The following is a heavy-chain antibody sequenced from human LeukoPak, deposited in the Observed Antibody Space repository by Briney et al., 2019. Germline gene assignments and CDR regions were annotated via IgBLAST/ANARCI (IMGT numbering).Heavy chain of an antibody. Sequence: GASVKVSCKASGYTFTSYGISWVRQAPGQGLEWMGWISAYNGNTNYAQKLQGRVTMTTDTSTSTAYMELRSLRSDDTAVYYCARSERVVTVDWFDPWGQGTRVTVSS. J-gene: IGHJ5*02. CDR3: ARSERVVTVDWFDP. V-gene: IGHV1-18*01. D-gene: IGHD4-23*01. CDR1: GYTFTSYG. CDR2: ISAYNGNT.